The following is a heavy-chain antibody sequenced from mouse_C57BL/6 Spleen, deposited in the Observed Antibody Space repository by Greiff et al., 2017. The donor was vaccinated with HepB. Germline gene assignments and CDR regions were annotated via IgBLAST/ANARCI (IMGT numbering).Heavy chain of an antibody. CDR1: GYTFTDYY. CDR2: INPNNGGT. D-gene: IGHD2-3*01. Sequence: EVQLQQSGPELVKPGASVKISCKASGYTFTDYYMNWVKQSHGKSLEWIGDINPNNGGTSYNQKFKGKATLTVDKSSSTAYMELRSLTSEDSAVYYCAIYDGYSPFDYWGQGTTLTVSS. J-gene: IGHJ2*01. V-gene: IGHV1-26*01. CDR3: AIYDGYSPFDY.